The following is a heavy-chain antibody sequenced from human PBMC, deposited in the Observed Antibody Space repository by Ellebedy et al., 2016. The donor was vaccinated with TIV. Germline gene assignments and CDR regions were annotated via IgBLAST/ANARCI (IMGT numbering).Heavy chain of an antibody. CDR3: ARRDDGSDYYYYGMDV. J-gene: IGHJ6*02. CDR1: GFTFSSYA. D-gene: IGHD3-10*01. CDR2: ISYDGSNK. Sequence: PGGSLRLSCAASGFTFSSYAMHWVRQAPGKGLEWVAVISYDGSNKYYADSVKGRFTISRDNSKNTLYLQMNSLRAEDTAVYYCARRDDGSDYYYYGMDVWGQGTTVTVSS. V-gene: IGHV3-30*01.